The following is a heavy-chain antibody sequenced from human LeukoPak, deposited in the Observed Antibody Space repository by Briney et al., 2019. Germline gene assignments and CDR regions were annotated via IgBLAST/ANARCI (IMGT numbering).Heavy chain of an antibody. V-gene: IGHV3-15*01. CDR3: TTDYDILTGSYYFDY. Sequence: GGPLRLSCAASGFTFSNAWMSWVRQAPGKGLEWVGRIKSKTDGGTTDYAAPVKGRFTISRDDSKNTLYLQMNSLKTEDTAVYYCTTDYDILTGSYYFDYWGQGTLVTVSS. J-gene: IGHJ4*02. CDR2: IKSKTDGGTT. D-gene: IGHD3-9*01. CDR1: GFTFSNAW.